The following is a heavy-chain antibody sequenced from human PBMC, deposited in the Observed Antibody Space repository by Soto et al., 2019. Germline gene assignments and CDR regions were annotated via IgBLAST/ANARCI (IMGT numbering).Heavy chain of an antibody. D-gene: IGHD2-2*02. Sequence: GGSLRLSCAASGFTFSNYNMNWVRQAPGKGLEWVSYISSTSGTIYYADSVKGRFTISRDNAKKSLHLQMNSLRDEDTAVYYCARDGCTTTSCYRPYYFDYWGQGTLVTVSS. CDR1: GFTFSNYN. V-gene: IGHV3-48*02. CDR3: ARDGCTTTSCYRPYYFDY. J-gene: IGHJ4*02. CDR2: ISSTSGTI.